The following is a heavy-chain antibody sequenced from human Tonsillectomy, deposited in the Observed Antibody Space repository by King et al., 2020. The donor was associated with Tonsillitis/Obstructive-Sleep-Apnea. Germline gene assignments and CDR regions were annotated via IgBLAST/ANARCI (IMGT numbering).Heavy chain of an antibody. CDR2: IRSKAYGGTT. J-gene: IGHJ4*02. V-gene: IGHV3-49*05. CDR1: GFTFGDYA. Sequence: VQLVESGGGLVKPGRSLRLSCTASGFTFGDYAMSWFRQAPGMGLEWVGFIRSKAYGGTTEYAASVKGRFTISRDDSKSIAYLQMNSLKTEDTAVYYCTIVVVVAATPYYFDYWGQGTLVTVSS. CDR3: TIVVVVAATPYYFDY. D-gene: IGHD2-15*01.